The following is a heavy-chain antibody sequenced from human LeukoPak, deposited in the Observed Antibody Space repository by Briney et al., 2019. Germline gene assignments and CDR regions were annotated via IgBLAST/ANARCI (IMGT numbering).Heavy chain of an antibody. CDR3: ARDPNYSSSWYVSYYYYYMDV. Sequence: GGSLRLSCAASGFTFSSYSMNWVRQAPGKGLEWVSYISSSSSTIYYADSVKGRFTISRDNAKNSLYLQMNSLRDKDTAVYYCARDPNYSSSWYVSYYYYYMDVWGKGTTVTVSS. J-gene: IGHJ6*03. D-gene: IGHD6-13*01. CDR1: GFTFSSYS. CDR2: ISSSSSTI. V-gene: IGHV3-48*02.